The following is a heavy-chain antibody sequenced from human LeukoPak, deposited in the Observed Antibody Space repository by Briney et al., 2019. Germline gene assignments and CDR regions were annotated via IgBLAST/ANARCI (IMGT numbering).Heavy chain of an antibody. CDR3: ARVLNGELPLDY. V-gene: IGHV4-34*01. CDR1: GGSISSYY. CDR2: INHGGST. J-gene: IGHJ4*02. D-gene: IGHD1-26*01. Sequence: SETLSLTCNVSGGSISSYYWNWIRQPPGKGLEWIGEINHGGSTDYNPSLKSRVTLSVDTTKNQFSLKLSSVTAADTAVYYCARVLNGELPLDYWGQGTLVTVSS.